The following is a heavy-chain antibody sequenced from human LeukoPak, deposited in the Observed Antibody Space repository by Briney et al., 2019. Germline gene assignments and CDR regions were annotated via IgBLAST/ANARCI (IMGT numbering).Heavy chain of an antibody. CDR1: GGSFSGYY. CDR2: INHSGST. J-gene: IGHJ4*02. CDR3: AKEGTVAGPEY. D-gene: IGHD6-19*01. Sequence: SETPSLTCAVYGGSFSGYYWSWIRQPPGKGLEWIGEINHSGSTNYNPSLKSRVTISVDPSKNQFSLKLSSVTAADTAVYYCAKEGTVAGPEYWGQGTLVAISS. V-gene: IGHV4-34*01.